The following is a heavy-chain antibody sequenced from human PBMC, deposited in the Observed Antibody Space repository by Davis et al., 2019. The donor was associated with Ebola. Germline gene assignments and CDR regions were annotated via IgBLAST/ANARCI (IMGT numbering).Heavy chain of an antibody. CDR1: GFSVSTKY. D-gene: IGHD6-19*01. J-gene: IGHJ4*02. Sequence: GESLKISCAASGFSVSTKYMSWVRQAPGKGLEWVATIYGGGTTYYTDSVEGRFTISRDNSKNMLSLQMNSLRAEDTAAYYCASGQHSSLETPIDYWGQGTLVTVSS. V-gene: IGHV3-53*01. CDR2: IYGGGTT. CDR3: ASGQHSSLETPIDY.